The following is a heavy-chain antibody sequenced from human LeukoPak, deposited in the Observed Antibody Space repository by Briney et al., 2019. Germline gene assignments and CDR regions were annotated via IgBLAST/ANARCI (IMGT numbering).Heavy chain of an antibody. CDR2: INTNTGNP. Sequence: ASVKVSCKASGYTFTSYAMNWVRQAPGQGLEWMGWINTNTGNPTYAQGFTGRFVFSLDTSVSTAYLQISSLKAEDTAVYYCASFGLGLLNLYYFHWGQGTLVAVSS. D-gene: IGHD3-10*01. CDR1: GYTFTSYA. CDR3: ASFGLGLLNLYYFH. V-gene: IGHV7-4-1*02. J-gene: IGHJ4*02.